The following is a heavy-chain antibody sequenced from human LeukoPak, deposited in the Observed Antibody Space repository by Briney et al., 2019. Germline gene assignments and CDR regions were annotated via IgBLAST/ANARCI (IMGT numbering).Heavy chain of an antibody. Sequence: GGSLRLSCEASGFTFSDYYMTWVRQAPGKGLEWVSAISTSGDNTYYADSVRGRFTISRDNSKNTLYLQMNSLRADDTAVYYCARKVYHRFDYWGQGTLVTVSS. V-gene: IGHV3-23*01. CDR1: GFTFSDYY. CDR3: ARKVYHRFDY. J-gene: IGHJ4*02. D-gene: IGHD2-2*01. CDR2: ISTSGDNT.